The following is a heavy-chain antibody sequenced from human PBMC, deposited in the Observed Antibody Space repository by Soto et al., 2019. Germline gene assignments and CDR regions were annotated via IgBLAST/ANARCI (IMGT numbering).Heavy chain of an antibody. CDR3: ARYSGSLHYFDY. CDR1: GGSISSSSYY. J-gene: IGHJ4*02. Sequence: SETLSLTCTVSGGSISSSSYYWGWIRQPPGKGLEWIGSIYYSGSTYYNPSLKSRVTISVDTSKNQFSLKLSSVTAADTAVYYCARYSGSLHYFDYWGQGTLVTVSS. D-gene: IGHD3-10*01. V-gene: IGHV4-39*01. CDR2: IYYSGST.